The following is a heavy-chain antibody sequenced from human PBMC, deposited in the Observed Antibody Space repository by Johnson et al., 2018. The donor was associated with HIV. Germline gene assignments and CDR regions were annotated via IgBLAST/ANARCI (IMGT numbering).Heavy chain of an antibody. J-gene: IGHJ3*02. D-gene: IGHD1-7*01. V-gene: IGHV3-66*02. CDR3: ATSLTGTRPFDI. CDR2: IYSGGST. Sequence: VQLVESGGGLVQPGGSLRLSCAASGFTVSSNYMSWVRQAPGKGLEWVSVIYSGGSTYYADSVKGRLTISRDNSKNTLYLQMNSLRAEDTAVYYCATSLTGTRPFDIWGQGTMVTVSS. CDR1: GFTVSSNY.